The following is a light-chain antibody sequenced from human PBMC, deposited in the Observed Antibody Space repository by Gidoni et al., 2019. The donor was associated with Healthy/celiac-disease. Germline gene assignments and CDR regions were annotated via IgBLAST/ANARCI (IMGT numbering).Light chain of an antibody. CDR2: QDS. V-gene: IGLV3-1*01. CDR3: QAWDSSNNYV. J-gene: IGLJ1*01. CDR1: KLGDKY. Sequence: SYELTQPPSVSVSPGQTASITCSGDKLGDKYACWYQQKPGQSPVLVICQDSKRPSGIPERFSGSNSGNTATLTISGTQAMDEADYYCQAWDSSNNYVFGTGTKVTVL.